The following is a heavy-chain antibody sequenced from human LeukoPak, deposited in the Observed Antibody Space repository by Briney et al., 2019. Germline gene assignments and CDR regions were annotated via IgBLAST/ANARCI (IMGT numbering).Heavy chain of an antibody. J-gene: IGHJ4*02. Sequence: ASVKVSCKASGYTFTSNYMHWVRQAPGHGLEWMGIINPSGGSTSYAQRFQGRVTMTWDTSTSTVYMELSSLRSEDTAVHFCARSSNYYDSSGYYFDYWGQGTLVTVSS. V-gene: IGHV1-46*01. CDR1: GYTFTSNY. D-gene: IGHD3-22*01. CDR2: INPSGGST. CDR3: ARSSNYYDSSGYYFDY.